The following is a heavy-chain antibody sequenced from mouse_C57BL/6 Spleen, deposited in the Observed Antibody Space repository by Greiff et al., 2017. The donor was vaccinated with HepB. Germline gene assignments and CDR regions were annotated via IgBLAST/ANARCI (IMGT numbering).Heavy chain of an antibody. CDR3: ARVYLYWYFDV. J-gene: IGHJ1*03. Sequence: VQLQQSGPELVKPGASVKISCKASGYAFSSSWMNWVKQRPGKGLEWIGRIYPGDGDTNYNGKFKGKATLTADKSSSTAYMQLSSLTSEDSAVYFCARVYLYWYFDVWGTRTTVTVSS. CDR1: GYAFSSSW. V-gene: IGHV1-82*01. CDR2: IYPGDGDT.